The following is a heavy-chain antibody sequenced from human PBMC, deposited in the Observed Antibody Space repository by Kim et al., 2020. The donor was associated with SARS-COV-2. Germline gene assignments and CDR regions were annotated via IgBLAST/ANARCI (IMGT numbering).Heavy chain of an antibody. CDR3: ARVSLALDFDY. J-gene: IGHJ4*02. Sequence: NYAQKLQGRVTMTTDTSTSTAYMELRSLRSDDTAVYYCARVSLALDFDYWGQGTLVTVSS. D-gene: IGHD3-16*02. V-gene: IGHV1-18*01.